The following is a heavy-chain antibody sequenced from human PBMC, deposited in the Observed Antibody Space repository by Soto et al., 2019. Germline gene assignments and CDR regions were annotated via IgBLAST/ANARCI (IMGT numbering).Heavy chain of an antibody. D-gene: IGHD1-26*01. J-gene: IGHJ5*02. CDR1: GYNFMRYG. Sequence: QVQLVQSGAEVKKPGASVKVSCKASGYNFMRYGFTWVRQAPGQGLEWMGWISVDNGETKYPQKIQGRVTMTTDTSTSTVYMELRSLTSDDTAXXXXXXXISGGYSDWFDPWGHGTLVTVSS. V-gene: IGHV1-18*04. CDR2: ISVDNGET. CDR3: XXXISGGYSDWFDP.